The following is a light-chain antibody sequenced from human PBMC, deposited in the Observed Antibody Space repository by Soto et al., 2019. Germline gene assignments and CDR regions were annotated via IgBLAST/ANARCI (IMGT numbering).Light chain of an antibody. Sequence: IVLTQSPATLSLSPGERATLSCRTSQSVGSDLAWYQVKPGQAPRLLIFDASNTATGVPPRLGGSRSGTIITLTITSQDSEDFALYYCQQRNCWPITFGGGTSVRIK. CDR2: DAS. CDR1: QSVGSD. CDR3: QQRNCWPIT. V-gene: IGKV3-11*01. J-gene: IGKJ4*01.